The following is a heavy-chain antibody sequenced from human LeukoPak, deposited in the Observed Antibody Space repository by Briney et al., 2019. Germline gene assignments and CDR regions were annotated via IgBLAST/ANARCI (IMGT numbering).Heavy chain of an antibody. CDR3: ARGSTDYYDSSGYYQPLDY. Sequence: IPSETLSLTCAVYGGSFSGYYWSWIRQPPGKGLEWIGEINHSGSTNYNPSLKSRGTISVDTSKNQFSLQLSSVTAADTAVYYCARGSTDYYDSSGYYQPLDYWGQGTLVTVSS. CDR1: GGSFSGYY. D-gene: IGHD3-22*01. CDR2: INHSGST. J-gene: IGHJ4*02. V-gene: IGHV4-34*01.